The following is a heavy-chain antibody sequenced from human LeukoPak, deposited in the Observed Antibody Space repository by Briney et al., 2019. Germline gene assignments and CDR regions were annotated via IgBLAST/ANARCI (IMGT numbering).Heavy chain of an antibody. D-gene: IGHD3-22*01. CDR3: ARASGYYDSSGFDY. J-gene: IGHJ4*02. CDR2: IYYSGST. Sequence: SETLSLTCTVSGGSVSSGSYYWSWIRQPPGKGLEWIGYIYYSGSTYYNPSLKSRVTISVDTSKNQFSLKLSSVTAADTAVYYCARASGYYDSSGFDYWGQGTLVTVSS. CDR1: GGSVSSGSYY. V-gene: IGHV4-31*03.